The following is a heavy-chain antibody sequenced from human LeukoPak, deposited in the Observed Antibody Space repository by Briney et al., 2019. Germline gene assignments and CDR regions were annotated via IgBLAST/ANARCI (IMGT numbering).Heavy chain of an antibody. V-gene: IGHV3-74*01. CDR1: GFTFSNYW. Sequence: GGSLRLSCAASGFTFSNYWMHWVRQAPGKGLVWVSRINSDGSSTSYADSVKGRFTIPRDNAKNTLYLQMNSLRAEDTAVYYCARVSPWAIVVVPAAWGQGTLVTVSS. CDR3: ARVSPWAIVVVPAA. D-gene: IGHD2-2*01. CDR2: INSDGSST. J-gene: IGHJ4*02.